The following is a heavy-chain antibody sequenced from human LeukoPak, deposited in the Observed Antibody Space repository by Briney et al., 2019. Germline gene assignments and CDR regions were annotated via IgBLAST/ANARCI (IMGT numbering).Heavy chain of an antibody. CDR1: GFTFDDYA. J-gene: IGHJ3*02. Sequence: GGSLRLSCAASGFTFDDYAMHWVRQAPGKGLEWDSGISWNSGSIGYADSVKGRFTISRDNAKNSLYLQMNSLRAEDTALYYCAKVTIVVALNNAFDIWGQGTMVTVSS. CDR3: AKVTIVVALNNAFDI. V-gene: IGHV3-9*01. CDR2: ISWNSGSI. D-gene: IGHD3-22*01.